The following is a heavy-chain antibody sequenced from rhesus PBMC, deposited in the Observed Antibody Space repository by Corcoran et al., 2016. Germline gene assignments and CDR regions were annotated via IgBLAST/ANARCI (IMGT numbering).Heavy chain of an antibody. D-gene: IGHD3-16*01. CDR3: ARKCGSYYYRYYFDY. Sequence: QVQLQESGPGVVKPSETLSLTCAVSGGSISSGYYYWSWIRQPPGKGLEWIGGLYSNSESTTSNPSLKSRVTISKDTSKNQFSLKLSSVTAADTAVYYCARKCGSYYYRYYFDYWGQGVLVTVSS. V-gene: IGHV4S12*01. J-gene: IGHJ4*01. CDR1: GGSISSGYYY. CDR2: LYSNSEST.